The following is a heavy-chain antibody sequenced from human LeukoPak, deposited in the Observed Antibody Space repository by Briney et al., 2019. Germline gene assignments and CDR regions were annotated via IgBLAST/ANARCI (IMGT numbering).Heavy chain of an antibody. J-gene: IGHJ4*02. CDR3: AKVTWLRFVVGALGY. D-gene: IGHD5-12*01. V-gene: IGHV3-23*01. CDR2: ISGSGGST. Sequence: GGSLRLSCAASGFTFSSYAMSWVRQAPGKGLEWVSAISGSGGSTYYADSVKGRFTISRDNSKNTLYLQMNSLRAEDTAVYYCAKVTWLRFVVGALGYWGQGTLVTVSS. CDR1: GFTFSSYA.